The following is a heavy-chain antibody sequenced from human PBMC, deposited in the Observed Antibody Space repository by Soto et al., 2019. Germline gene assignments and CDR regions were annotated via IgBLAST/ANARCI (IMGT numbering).Heavy chain of an antibody. D-gene: IGHD5-18*01. V-gene: IGHV3-74*01. CDR2: INNDGSST. CDR3: ARDVQLQSFDY. Sequence: GSLRLSCAASGFTFSSYWMHWVRQAPGKGLVWVSRINNDGSSTSYADSVKGRFTMSRDNAQNTLYLQMNSLRVEDTAVYYCARDVQLQSFDYWGQGTLVTVSS. CDR1: GFTFSSYW. J-gene: IGHJ4*02.